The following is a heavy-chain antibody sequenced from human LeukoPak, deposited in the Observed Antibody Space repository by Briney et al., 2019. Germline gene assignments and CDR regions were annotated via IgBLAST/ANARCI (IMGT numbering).Heavy chain of an antibody. V-gene: IGHV3-30*02. CDR3: ARLAGMVRGDIGYYFDY. CDR1: GFTFSSYG. CDR2: IRYDGSNK. Sequence: PGGSLRLSCAASGFTFSSYGMHWVRQAPGKGLEWVAFIRYDGSNKYYADSVKGRFTISRDTSKSTLYLQMNSLRAEDTAVYYCARLAGMVRGDIGYYFDYWGQGTLVTVSS. D-gene: IGHD3-10*01. J-gene: IGHJ4*02.